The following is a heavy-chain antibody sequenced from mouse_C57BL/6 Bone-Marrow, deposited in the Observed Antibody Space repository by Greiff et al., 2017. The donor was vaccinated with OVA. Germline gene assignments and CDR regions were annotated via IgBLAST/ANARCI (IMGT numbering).Heavy chain of an antibody. J-gene: IGHJ2*01. CDR3: TTDSSGSDY. V-gene: IGHV14-4*01. CDR1: GFNIKDDY. Sequence: VQLQQSGAELVRPGASVKLSCTASGFNIKDDYMHWVKQRPEQGLEWIGWIDPENGDTEYASKFQGKATITADTSSNTAYLQLSSLTSEDTAVYYCTTDSSGSDYWGQGTTLTLSS. D-gene: IGHD3-2*02. CDR2: IDPENGDT.